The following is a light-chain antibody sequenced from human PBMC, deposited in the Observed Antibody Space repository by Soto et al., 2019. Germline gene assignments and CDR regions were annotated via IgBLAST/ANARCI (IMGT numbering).Light chain of an antibody. V-gene: IGKV3-20*01. CDR2: RAS. Sequence: EIVLTQSPDTLSLSPGERATLSCRASQSVSSALLAWYQQKPRQAPRLLIYRASTRAPGIPDRFTGSGSGTDLSHTISRLEPEDFAVYYWQQYESSPRTFGGGTKVEIK. CDR1: QSVSSAL. J-gene: IGKJ4*01. CDR3: QQYESSPRT.